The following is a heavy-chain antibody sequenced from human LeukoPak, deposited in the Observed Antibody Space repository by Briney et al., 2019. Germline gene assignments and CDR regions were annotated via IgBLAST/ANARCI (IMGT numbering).Heavy chain of an antibody. J-gene: IGHJ4*02. CDR3: ARDRRVAGGVDY. D-gene: IGHD6-19*01. Sequence: SETLSLTCAVYGGSFSGYYWSWIRQHPGKGLEWIGYIYYSGSTYYNPSLKSRVTISVDTSKNQFSLKLSSVTAADTAVYYCARDRRVAGGVDYWGQGTLVTVSS. CDR1: GGSFSGYY. V-gene: IGHV4-31*11. CDR2: IYYSGST.